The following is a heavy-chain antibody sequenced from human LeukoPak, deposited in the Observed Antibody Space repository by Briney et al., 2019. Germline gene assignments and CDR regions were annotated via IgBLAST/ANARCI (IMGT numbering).Heavy chain of an antibody. J-gene: IGHJ6*03. CDR2: VHYSGNT. Sequence: PSETLSLTCTVSGGSISTFYWSWIRQPPGKGLEWIGYVHYSGNTNYNPSLKSRVTISVDTSENQSSLKLSSVSAADTAMYYCVRSDYYGYLDVWGKGTTVTISS. CDR1: GGSISTFY. D-gene: IGHD3-10*01. CDR3: VRSDYYGYLDV. V-gene: IGHV4-59*01.